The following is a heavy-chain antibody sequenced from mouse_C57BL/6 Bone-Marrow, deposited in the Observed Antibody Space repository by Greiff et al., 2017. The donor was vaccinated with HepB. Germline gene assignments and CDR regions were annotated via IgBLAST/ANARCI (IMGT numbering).Heavy chain of an antibody. J-gene: IGHJ2*01. CDR2: IDPSDSYT. Sequence: VQLQQPGAELVMPGASVKLSCKASGYTFTSYWMHWVKQRPGQGLEWIGEIDPSDSYTNYNQKFKGKSTLTVDKSSSTAYMQLSSLTSEDSAVYYCARYGNYPHIDYWGQGTTLTVSS. D-gene: IGHD2-1*01. CDR3: ARYGNYPHIDY. V-gene: IGHV1-69*01. CDR1: GYTFTSYW.